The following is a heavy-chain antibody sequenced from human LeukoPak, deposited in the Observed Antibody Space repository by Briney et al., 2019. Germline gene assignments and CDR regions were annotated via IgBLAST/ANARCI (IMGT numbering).Heavy chain of an antibody. D-gene: IGHD1-26*01. CDR1: GFTFSSYG. Sequence: GGTLRLSCAASGFTFSSYGMHWVRQAPGKGLEWVAVISYDGSNKYYADSVKGRFTISRDNSKNTLYLQMNSLRAEDTAVYYCAKVQYSGSSSAFDYWGQGTLVTVSS. CDR2: ISYDGSNK. V-gene: IGHV3-30*18. CDR3: AKVQYSGSSSAFDY. J-gene: IGHJ4*02.